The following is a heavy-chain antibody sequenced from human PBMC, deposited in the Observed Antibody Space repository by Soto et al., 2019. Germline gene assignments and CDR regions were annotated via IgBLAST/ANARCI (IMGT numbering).Heavy chain of an antibody. Sequence: EVQLLESGGGLVQPGGSLRLSCAASGFTFNTYAMSWVRQAPGKGLEWVSAISSSGGSTYYADSVKGRFTISRDNSKNTLYLQMNSLSDEDTAVYYCAKGPPVGLQSFQYWGQGTLVTVSS. J-gene: IGHJ1*01. CDR1: GFTFNTYA. CDR2: ISSSGGST. D-gene: IGHD1-26*01. CDR3: AKGPPVGLQSFQY. V-gene: IGHV3-23*01.